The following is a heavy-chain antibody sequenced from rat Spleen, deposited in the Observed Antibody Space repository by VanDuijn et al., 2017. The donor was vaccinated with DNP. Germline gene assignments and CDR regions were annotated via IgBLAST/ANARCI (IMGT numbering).Heavy chain of an antibody. V-gene: IGHV5-58*01. Sequence: EVQLVETGGGLVQPGRSLKLSCVASGFTFSSYWMYWIRQAPGKGLEWIASINTDGVYTYYRDSVKGRFTISRDNAKNTQYLQMGSLRSEDTATYYCATATGTLSWGQGVMVTVSS. J-gene: IGHJ2*01. CDR2: INTDGVYT. CDR3: ATATGTLS. CDR1: GFTFSSYW. D-gene: IGHD1-7*01.